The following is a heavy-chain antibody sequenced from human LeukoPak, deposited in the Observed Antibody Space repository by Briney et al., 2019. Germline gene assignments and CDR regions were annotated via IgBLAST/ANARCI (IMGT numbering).Heavy chain of an antibody. J-gene: IGHJ4*02. Sequence: GGSLRLSCAASGFIFSTYAMTWVRQSPGKGLEWVSGISGSDGSTYYADSVKGRFTISRDNSKNTLYLQMNSLRAEDTAVYYCANGIAVAGSRDYWGQGTLVTVSS. CDR3: ANGIAVAGSRDY. CDR2: ISGSDGST. V-gene: IGHV3-23*01. CDR1: GFIFSTYA. D-gene: IGHD6-19*01.